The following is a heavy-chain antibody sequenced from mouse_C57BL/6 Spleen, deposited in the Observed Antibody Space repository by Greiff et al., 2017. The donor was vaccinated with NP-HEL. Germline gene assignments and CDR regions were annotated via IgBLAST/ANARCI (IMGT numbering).Heavy chain of an antibody. CDR2: ISSGSSTI. J-gene: IGHJ4*01. D-gene: IGHD1-1*01. CDR3: AVIYYYGSSPLDY. CDR1: GFTFSDYG. V-gene: IGHV5-17*01. Sequence: EVMLVESGGGLVKPGGSLKLSCAASGFTFSDYGMHWVRQAPEKGLEWVAYISSGSSTIYYADTVKGRFTISRDNAKNTLFLQMTSLRSEDTAMYYCAVIYYYGSSPLDYWGQGTSVTVSS.